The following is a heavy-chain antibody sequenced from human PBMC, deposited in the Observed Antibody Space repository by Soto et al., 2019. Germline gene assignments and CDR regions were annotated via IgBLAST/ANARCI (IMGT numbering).Heavy chain of an antibody. CDR3: ARRGITGTGDYYFDY. V-gene: IGHV4-59*08. CDR1: GGSISSYY. Sequence: SETLSLTCTVSGGSISSYYWSWIRQPPGKGLEWIGYIYYSGSTNYNPSLKSRVTISVDTSKNQFSLKRSSVTAADTVVYYCARRGITGTGDYYFDYWGQGTLVTVSS. CDR2: IYYSGST. J-gene: IGHJ4*02. D-gene: IGHD1-20*01.